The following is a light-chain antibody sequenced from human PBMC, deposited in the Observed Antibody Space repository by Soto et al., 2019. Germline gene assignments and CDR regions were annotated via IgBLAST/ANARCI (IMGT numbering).Light chain of an antibody. CDR1: SSDLAIYNY. J-gene: IGLJ1*01. Sequence: QSVLTQPASVSGSPGQSITISCTGTSSDLAIYNYVSWYQQQPGKAPKLVTYQVTNRPSGVSNRFSGSRSGNTASLTISGLQAEDEADYYCSSYTDSSNYVFGTGTKVTVL. CDR2: QVT. CDR3: SSYTDSSNYV. V-gene: IGLV2-14*01.